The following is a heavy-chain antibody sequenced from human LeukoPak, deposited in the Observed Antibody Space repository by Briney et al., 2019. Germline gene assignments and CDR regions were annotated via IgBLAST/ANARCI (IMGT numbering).Heavy chain of an antibody. J-gene: IGHJ2*01. D-gene: IGHD3-3*01. CDR2: IYHSGNA. V-gene: IGHV4-38-2*01. CDR1: AYSISSGYY. CDR3: AKTPIASGYYTRWYFDL. Sequence: SETLSLTCAVSAYSISSGYYWGWIRQPPGKGLEWIGSIYHSGNAYYSPSLKSRVTILVDTSKNQFSLKLSSVTAADTAVYSCAKTPIASGYYTRWYFDLWGRGTLVTVSS.